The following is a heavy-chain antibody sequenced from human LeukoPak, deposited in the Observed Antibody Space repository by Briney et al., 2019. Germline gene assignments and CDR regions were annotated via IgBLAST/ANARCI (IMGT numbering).Heavy chain of an antibody. V-gene: IGHV3-64D*06. J-gene: IGHJ4*02. CDR1: GFTFSSYA. D-gene: IGHD2-15*01. CDR2: ISSNGGST. Sequence: TGGSLRLSCSASGFTFSSYAMHSVRQAPGKGLEYVSAISSNGGSTYYADSVKGRFTISRDNSKNTLYLQMGSLRAEDMAVYYCARAATLGYCSGGSCYFSSYFDYWGQGTLVTVSS. CDR3: ARAATLGYCSGGSCYFSSYFDY.